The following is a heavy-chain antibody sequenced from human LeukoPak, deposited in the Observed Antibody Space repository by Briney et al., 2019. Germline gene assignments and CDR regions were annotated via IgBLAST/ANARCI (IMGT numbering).Heavy chain of an antibody. J-gene: IGHJ4*02. CDR1: GYDFTSVG. Sequence: GASVTVSCKASGYDFTSVGITWVRRAPGQGLEWMGWISPYNGNTRYAQKFQGRVAMTTDTSTTTAYMELRGLRFNDTAVYYCARAGPGSGWYFDYWGQGTLVTVSS. D-gene: IGHD6-19*01. CDR2: ISPYNGNT. CDR3: ARAGPGSGWYFDY. V-gene: IGHV1-18*01.